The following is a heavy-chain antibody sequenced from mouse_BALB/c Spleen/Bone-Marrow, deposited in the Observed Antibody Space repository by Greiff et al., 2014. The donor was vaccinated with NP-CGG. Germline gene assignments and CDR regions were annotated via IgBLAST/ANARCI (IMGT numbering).Heavy chain of an antibody. V-gene: IGHV2-9*02. D-gene: IGHD2-3*01. CDR3: ARVYLWYFDV. CDR2: IWAGGST. CDR1: GFSLTSYG. J-gene: IGHJ1*01. Sequence: VKLVESGPGLVAPSQSLSITCTVSGFSLTSYGVHWVRQPPGKGLEWLGVIWAGGSTNYNSALMSRLSISKDNSKSQVFLKRNSLQTDDTAMYYCARVYLWYFDVWGAGTTVTVSS.